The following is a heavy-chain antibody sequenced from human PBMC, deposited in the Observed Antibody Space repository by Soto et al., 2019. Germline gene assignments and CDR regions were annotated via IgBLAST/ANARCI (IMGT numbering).Heavy chain of an antibody. J-gene: IGHJ2*01. CDR2: ISDYNGNT. CDR1: GYSFTTYG. V-gene: IGHV1-18*01. D-gene: IGHD3-16*01. CDR3: LGYWYFDL. Sequence: ASVKVSCKASGYSFTTYGISWVRQAPGQGLERMGWISDYNGNTNYEKKFQGRVTMTTDTSTRTAYMELKSLRSDDTAVYYVLGYWYFDLWGRGTPVTVSS.